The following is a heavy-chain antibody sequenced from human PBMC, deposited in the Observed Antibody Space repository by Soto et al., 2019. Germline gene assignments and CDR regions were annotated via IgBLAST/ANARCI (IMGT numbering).Heavy chain of an antibody. V-gene: IGHV5-51*01. D-gene: IGHD6-13*01. CDR1: GYSFTSYW. CDR2: IYPGDSDI. J-gene: IGHJ6*02. CDR3: ARTSAAGKYYYGMDV. Sequence: GESLKISCKGSGYSFTSYWIGWVRQMPGKGLEWMGIIYPGDSDIRYSPSFQGQVTIPADKSISTAYLQWSSLKASDTAMYYCARTSAAGKYYYGMDVWGQGTTVTVSS.